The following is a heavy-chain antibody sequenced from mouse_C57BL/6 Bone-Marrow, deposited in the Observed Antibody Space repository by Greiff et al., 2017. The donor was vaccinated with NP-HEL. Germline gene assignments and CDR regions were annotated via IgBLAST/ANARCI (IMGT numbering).Heavy chain of an antibody. CDR3: ARPPRVYYAMDY. CDR2: IDPSDSYT. CDR1: GYTFTSYW. J-gene: IGHJ4*01. Sequence: VQLQQPGAELVRPGTSVKLSCKASGYTFTSYWMHWVKQRPGQGLEWIGVIDPSDSYTNYNQKFKGKATLTVDTSSSTAYMQLSSLTSEDSAVDYCARPPRVYYAMDYWGQGTSVTVSS. V-gene: IGHV1-59*01.